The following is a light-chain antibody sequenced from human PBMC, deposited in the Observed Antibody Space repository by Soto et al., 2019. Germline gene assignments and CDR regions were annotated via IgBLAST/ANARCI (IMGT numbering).Light chain of an antibody. CDR1: SSNIGSNT. CDR2: SNN. J-gene: IGLJ2*01. Sequence: QSVLTQPPSASGTPGQRVTISCSGSSSNIGSNTVNWYQQLPGTAPKLLIYSNNQRPSGVPDRFSGSKSATSASLAISGLQSEDEADYYCAAWDDSLNGVVFGGWTKLTVL. V-gene: IGLV1-44*01. CDR3: AAWDDSLNGVV.